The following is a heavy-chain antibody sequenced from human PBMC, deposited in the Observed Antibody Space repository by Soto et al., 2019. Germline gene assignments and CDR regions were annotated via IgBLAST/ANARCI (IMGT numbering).Heavy chain of an antibody. CDR1: GFTFSSYW. V-gene: IGHV3-7*01. D-gene: IGHD2-2*01. Sequence: GGSLRLSCAASGFTFSSYWMSWVRQAPGKGLEWVANIKQDGSEKYYVDSVKGRFTISRDNAKNSLYLQMNSLRAEDTAVYYCARDCSSTSCLYYFDYWGQGTLVTVSS. CDR2: IKQDGSEK. J-gene: IGHJ4*02. CDR3: ARDCSSTSCLYYFDY.